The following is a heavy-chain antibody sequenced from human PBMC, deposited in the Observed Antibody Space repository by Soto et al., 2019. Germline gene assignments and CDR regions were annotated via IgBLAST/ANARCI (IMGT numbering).Heavy chain of an antibody. CDR1: GGTFNNYP. CDR2: SIPIFGTA. CDR3: ARGRVYSGDDHYYYFDMDV. D-gene: IGHD5-12*01. Sequence: QVQLVQSGAEVKKPASSVKVSCKASGGTFNNYPITWVRQAPGEGLEWMGGSIPIFGTANYAQNFQGRVTISVDESTSTAYMELSSLRSEDTAVYYCARGRVYSGDDHYYYFDMDVWGQGTTVTVSS. V-gene: IGHV1-69*01. J-gene: IGHJ6*02.